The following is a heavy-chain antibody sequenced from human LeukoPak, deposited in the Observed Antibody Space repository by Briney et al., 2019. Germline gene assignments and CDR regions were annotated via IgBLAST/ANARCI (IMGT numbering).Heavy chain of an antibody. Sequence: GRSLRLSCAASGFTFDDYAMHWVRQAPGKGLEWVSGISWNSGSIGYADSVKGRFTTSRDNAKNSLYLQMNSLRAEDTALYYCAKDRGRSGWTLLDAFDIWGQGTMVTVSS. CDR2: ISWNSGSI. D-gene: IGHD6-19*01. CDR1: GFTFDDYA. CDR3: AKDRGRSGWTLLDAFDI. J-gene: IGHJ3*02. V-gene: IGHV3-9*01.